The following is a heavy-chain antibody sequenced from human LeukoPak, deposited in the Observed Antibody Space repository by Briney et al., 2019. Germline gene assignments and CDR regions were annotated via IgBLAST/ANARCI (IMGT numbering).Heavy chain of an antibody. CDR2: IKQDGSEK. J-gene: IGHJ4*02. CDR3: ARDQGYYGSGSYYGGEFDY. V-gene: IGHV3-7*01. Sequence: GGSLRLSCAASGLTFSSYWMSWVRQAPGKGLEWVANIKQDGSEKYYVDSVKGRFTISRDNAKNSLYLQMNSLRAEDTAVYYCARDQGYYGSGSYYGGEFDYWGQGTLVTVSS. CDR1: GLTFSSYW. D-gene: IGHD3-10*01.